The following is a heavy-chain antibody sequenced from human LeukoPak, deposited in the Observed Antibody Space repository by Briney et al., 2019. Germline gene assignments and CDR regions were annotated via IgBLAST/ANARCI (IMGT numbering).Heavy chain of an antibody. D-gene: IGHD3-10*01. J-gene: IGHJ3*02. CDR1: GFTFDDYA. Sequence: PGRSLRLSCAASGFTFDDYAMHWVRQAPGEGMEWVSGISWNSGSIGYADSVKGRFTISRDNAKNSLYLQMNSLRAEDTALYYCAKLPAGGRESPYYYHAGDIWGQGTMVTVSS. V-gene: IGHV3-9*01. CDR3: AKLPAGGRESPYYYHAGDI. CDR2: ISWNSGSI.